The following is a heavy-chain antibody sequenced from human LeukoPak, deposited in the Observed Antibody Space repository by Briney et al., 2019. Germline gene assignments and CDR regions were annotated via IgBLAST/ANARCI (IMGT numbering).Heavy chain of an antibody. D-gene: IGHD5-12*01. V-gene: IGHV4-59*08. J-gene: IGHJ6*02. CDR2: IYYSGST. Sequence: SETLSLTCTVSGGSISSYYWSWTRQPPGKGLEWIGYIYYSGSTNYNPSLKSRVTISVDTSKNQFSLKLSSVTAADTAVYYCARVATIGYYYYGMDVWGQGTTVTVSS. CDR3: ARVATIGYYYYGMDV. CDR1: GGSISSYY.